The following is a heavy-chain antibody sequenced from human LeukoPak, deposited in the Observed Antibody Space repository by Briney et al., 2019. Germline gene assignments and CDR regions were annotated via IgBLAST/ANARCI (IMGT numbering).Heavy chain of an antibody. CDR3: ARDSARELHY. CDR1: GLTSSRYS. J-gene: IGHJ4*02. CDR2: ISSSSSSI. D-gene: IGHD1-26*01. V-gene: IGHV3-21*01. Sequence: PGGSLRLSCAPSGLTSSRYSINSVRQAPGTRLKCVSSISSSSSSIDYADSVKGRFTISRDNAKNSLYLQMNSLRAEDTAVYYCARDSARELHYWGQGTLVTVSS.